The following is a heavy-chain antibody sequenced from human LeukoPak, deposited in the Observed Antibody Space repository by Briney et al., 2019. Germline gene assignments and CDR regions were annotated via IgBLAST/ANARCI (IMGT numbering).Heavy chain of an antibody. CDR3: ARDRAPPTSWYFDL. V-gene: IGHV3-53*01. D-gene: IGHD3-10*01. CDR1: GFTVSTNY. Sequence: PGGSLRLSCAVSGFTVSTNYMSWVPQAPGKGLEWVSILYSGGDIYYADSVKGRFTISRDNSRNTLYLQMNTLRVEDSAVYYCARDRAPPTSWYFDLWGRGTLVTVSS. J-gene: IGHJ2*01. CDR2: LYSGGDI.